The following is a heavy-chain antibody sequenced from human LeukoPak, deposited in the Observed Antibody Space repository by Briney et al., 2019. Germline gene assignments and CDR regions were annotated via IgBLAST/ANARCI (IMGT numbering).Heavy chain of an antibody. CDR3: SRDQQGWADSEGYRGFDY. J-gene: IGHJ4*02. CDR2: IYYSGST. Sequence: SETLSLTCTVSGGSISGYYWSWIRQPPGKGLEWIGFIYYSGSTNYNPSLKSRVTMSVDTSQNQFSLKLSSVTAADTAVYYCSRDQQGWADSEGYRGFDYWGQGTLVTVSS. CDR1: GGSISGYY. V-gene: IGHV4-59*12. D-gene: IGHD4-23*01.